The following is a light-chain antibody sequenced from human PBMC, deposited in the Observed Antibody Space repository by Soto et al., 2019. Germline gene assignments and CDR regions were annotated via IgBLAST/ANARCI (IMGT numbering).Light chain of an antibody. CDR3: SSYAGSNKGV. Sequence: QSVLAQPPSASGSPGQSVTISCTGASSDIGVYNYVSWYQQHPGKAPKLMIYEVSKRPSGVPDRFSGSKSGNTASLTVSGLQAEDEADYYCSSYAGSNKGVFGGGTKVTVL. CDR2: EVS. J-gene: IGLJ2*01. V-gene: IGLV2-8*01. CDR1: SSDIGVYNY.